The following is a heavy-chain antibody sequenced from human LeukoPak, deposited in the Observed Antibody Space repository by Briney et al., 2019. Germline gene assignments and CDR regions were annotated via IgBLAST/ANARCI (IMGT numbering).Heavy chain of an antibody. CDR1: GYTFTSYA. V-gene: IGHV1-3*01. CDR2: INAGNGNT. D-gene: IGHD6-13*01. CDR3: ARDDGYSSSWFDY. Sequence: RASVKVSCKASGYTFTSYAMHWVRQAPGQRLEWMGCINAGNGNTKYSQKFQGRVTITRDTSASTAYMELSSLRSEDTAVYYCARDDGYSSSWFDYWGQGTLVTVSS. J-gene: IGHJ4*02.